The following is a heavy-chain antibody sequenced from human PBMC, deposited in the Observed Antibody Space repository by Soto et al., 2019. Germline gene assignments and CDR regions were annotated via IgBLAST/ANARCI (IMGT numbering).Heavy chain of an antibody. CDR2: TYPGDSDT. CDR3: ARSSGRLVVVPAAMPFDY. D-gene: IGHD2-2*01. V-gene: IGHV5-51*01. Sequence: PGESLKISCKGSGYSFTSYWISWVRQMPGKGLEWMGITYPGDSDTRYSPSFQGQVTISADKSISTAYLRWSSLKASDTAMYYCARSSGRLVVVPAAMPFDYWGQGTLVTVSS. CDR1: GYSFTSYW. J-gene: IGHJ4*02.